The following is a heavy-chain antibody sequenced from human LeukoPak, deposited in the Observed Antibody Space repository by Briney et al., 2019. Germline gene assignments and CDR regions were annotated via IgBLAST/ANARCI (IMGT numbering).Heavy chain of an antibody. V-gene: IGHV3-33*06. CDR3: AKVVPSLGFGELRYFDY. Sequence: PGGSLRLSCAASGFTFSYYGMHWVRQAPGKGLEWVAVIWYDGSNKYYADSVKGRFTISRDNSKNTLYLQMNSLRAEDTAVYYCAKVVPSLGFGELRYFDYWGQGTLVTVSS. CDR1: GFTFSYYG. D-gene: IGHD3-10*01. J-gene: IGHJ4*02. CDR2: IWYDGSNK.